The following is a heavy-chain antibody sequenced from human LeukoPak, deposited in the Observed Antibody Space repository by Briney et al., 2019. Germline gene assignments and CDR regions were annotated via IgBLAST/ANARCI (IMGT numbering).Heavy chain of an antibody. J-gene: IGHJ4*02. CDR2: IYYSGST. CDR3: ARRYYYGSGSFFFDY. V-gene: IGHV4-59*01. D-gene: IGHD3-10*01. CDR1: GGSISRYY. Sequence: SETLSLTCTVSGGSISRYYWSWIRQPPGKGLEWIGYIYYSGSTNYNPSLKSRVTISVDTSKNQFSLKLSSVTAADTAVYYCARRYYYGSGSFFFDYWGQGTLVTASS.